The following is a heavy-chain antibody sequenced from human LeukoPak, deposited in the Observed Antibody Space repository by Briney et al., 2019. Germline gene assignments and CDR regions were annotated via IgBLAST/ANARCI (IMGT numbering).Heavy chain of an antibody. CDR1: GFTFSNAW. D-gene: IGHD3-22*01. V-gene: IGHV3-15*01. J-gene: IGHJ4*02. Sequence: PGGSLRLSCAASGFTFSNAWMSWVRQAPGKGLEWAGRIKSKTDGGATHYAAPVKGRFTISRDDSKNTLYLQMSSLKTEDTAVYYCTTEAYYYDSGAIKYFDYWGQGTLVTVSS. CDR2: IKSKTDGGAT. CDR3: TTEAYYYDSGAIKYFDY.